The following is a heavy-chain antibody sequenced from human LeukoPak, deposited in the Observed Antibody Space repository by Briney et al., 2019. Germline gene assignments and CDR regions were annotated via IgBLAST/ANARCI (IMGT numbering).Heavy chain of an antibody. Sequence: GGSLRLSCATSGFTFNNYAMNWVRQAPGKGLEWVSVISGSGGSTYYADSVKGRFTISRDNSKNTLYLQMNSLRAEDTAVYYCARGSPELSWDYWGQGTLVTVSS. J-gene: IGHJ4*02. CDR3: ARGSPELSWDY. D-gene: IGHD3-10*01. CDR1: GFTFNNYA. CDR2: ISGSGGST. V-gene: IGHV3-23*01.